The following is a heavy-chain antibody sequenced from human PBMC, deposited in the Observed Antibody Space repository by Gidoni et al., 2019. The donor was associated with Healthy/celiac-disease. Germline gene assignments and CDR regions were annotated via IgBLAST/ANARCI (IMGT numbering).Heavy chain of an antibody. CDR1: GGSVSGYA. V-gene: IGHV4-34*01. J-gene: IGHJ6*03. D-gene: IGHD6-13*01. CDR2: IHHSGST. CDR3: ARDAIAAAGPYYYYYMDV. Sequence: QVQLQQWGAGLLKPSETLSPTCAVQGGSVSGYAWSGIRQPPGKGLEWIGEIHHSGSTNYNPSLKSRVTISVDTSKNQFSLKLSSVTAADTAVYYCARDAIAAAGPYYYYYMDVWGKGTTVTVSS.